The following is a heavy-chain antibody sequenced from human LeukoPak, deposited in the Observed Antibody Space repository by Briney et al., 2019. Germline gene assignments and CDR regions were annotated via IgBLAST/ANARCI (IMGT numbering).Heavy chain of an antibody. CDR1: GYTFTGCY. J-gene: IGHJ4*02. Sequence: ASVKVSCKASGYTFTGCYMHWVRQAPGQGLEWMGWINPNSGGTNYAQKFQGRVTMTRDTSISTAYMELSRLRSDDTAVYYCAKDYCGGDCFPDYWGQGTLVTVSS. D-gene: IGHD2-21*02. CDR2: INPNSGGT. V-gene: IGHV1-2*02. CDR3: AKDYCGGDCFPDY.